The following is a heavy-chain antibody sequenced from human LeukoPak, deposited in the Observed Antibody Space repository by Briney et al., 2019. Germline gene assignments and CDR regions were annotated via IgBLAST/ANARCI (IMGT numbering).Heavy chain of an antibody. CDR1: GGSFSGYY. CDR3: ARIWKAIFGVVTSPNPYYFDY. J-gene: IGHJ4*02. V-gene: IGHV4-34*01. CDR2: INHSGST. D-gene: IGHD3-3*01. Sequence: SETLSLTCAVYGGSFSGYYWSWIRQPPGKGLEWIGEINHSGSTNYNPSLKSRVTISVDTSKNQFSLKLSSVTAADTAVYYCARIWKAIFGVVTSPNPYYFDYWGQGTLVTVSS.